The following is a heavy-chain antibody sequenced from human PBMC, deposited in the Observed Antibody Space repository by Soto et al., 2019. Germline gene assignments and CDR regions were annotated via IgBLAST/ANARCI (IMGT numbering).Heavy chain of an antibody. CDR2: ISSSGSTI. J-gene: IGHJ5*02. CDR3: ARAKGTLVPAAPNWFDP. V-gene: IGHV3-48*03. CDR1: GFTFSSYE. D-gene: IGHD2-2*01. Sequence: GGSLRLSCAASGFTFSSYEMNWVRQAPGKGLEWVSYISSSGSTIYYADSVKGRFTISRDNAKNSLYLQMNSLRAEDTAVYYCARAKGTLVPAAPNWFDPWGQGTLVTVSS.